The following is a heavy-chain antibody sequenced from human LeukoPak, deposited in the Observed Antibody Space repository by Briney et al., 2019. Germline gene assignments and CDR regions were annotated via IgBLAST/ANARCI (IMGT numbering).Heavy chain of an antibody. V-gene: IGHV1-46*01. Sequence: GASVKVSCKASGYTFSVYSLHWVRLAPGQGLEWVGTIDPDGGATTFAQKFQGRATLTRDMSTSTVYMELNNLRSEDTAVYYCAREPPESYYFDNWGQGTLVTVSS. CDR2: IDPDGGAT. CDR1: GYTFSVYS. CDR3: AREPPESYYFDN. J-gene: IGHJ4*02.